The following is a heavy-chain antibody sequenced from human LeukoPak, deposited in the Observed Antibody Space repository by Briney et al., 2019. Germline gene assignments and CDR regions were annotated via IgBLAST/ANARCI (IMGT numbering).Heavy chain of an antibody. CDR1: GGSFSGNY. D-gene: IGHD6-6*01. J-gene: IGHJ4*02. CDR2: INHSGRT. V-gene: IGHV4-34*01. Sequence: SETLSLTCAVYGGSFSGNYWSWIRQPPGKGLKWIGEINHSGRTNYNTSLKSRVTISVDTAKSHFSLKLSSVAAADTAVYYCANESEQLNEGYWGQGTLVTVSS. CDR3: ANESEQLNEGY.